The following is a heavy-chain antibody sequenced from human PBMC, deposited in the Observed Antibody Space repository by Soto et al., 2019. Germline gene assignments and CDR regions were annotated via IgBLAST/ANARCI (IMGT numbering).Heavy chain of an antibody. Sequence: XGSLRLSCAVSGFALSRHWMTWVRRAPGKGLEWVANIRQDGDEKHYVDSVKGRFTISRDNTKNSVFLQMSSLRAEDTAVYYCATEGGRFDHWGQGTLVTVSS. J-gene: IGHJ4*02. V-gene: IGHV3-7*01. CDR3: ATEGGRFDH. CDR2: IRQDGDEK. CDR1: GFALSRHW. D-gene: IGHD2-15*01.